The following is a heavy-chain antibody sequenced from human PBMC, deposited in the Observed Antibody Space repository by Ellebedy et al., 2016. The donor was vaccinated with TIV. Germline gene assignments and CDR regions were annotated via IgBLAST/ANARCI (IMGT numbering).Heavy chain of an antibody. CDR2: ISSSSSYI. V-gene: IGHV3-21*01. Sequence: GESLKISXAASGFTFSNYSMNWVRQAPGKGLEWVSSISSSSSYIYYADSVKGRFIISRDNAKNSLYPQMNSLRAEDTAGYYCARDTSRNYDILTGYYTPYYYGMDVWGQGTTVTVSS. CDR3: ARDTSRNYDILTGYYTPYYYGMDV. CDR1: GFTFSNYS. D-gene: IGHD3-9*01. J-gene: IGHJ6*02.